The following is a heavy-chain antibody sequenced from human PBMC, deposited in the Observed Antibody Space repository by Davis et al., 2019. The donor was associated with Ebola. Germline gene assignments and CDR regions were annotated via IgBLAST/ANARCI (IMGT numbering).Heavy chain of an antibody. Sequence: GESLKISCAASGFTFSSYGMHWVRQAPGKGLEWVAVISYDGNNKYYADSVKGRFTISRDNSKNTLYLQMNSLRAEDTAVYYCAGQYYDYVWGSYVYYYYYGMDVWGQGTTVTVSS. J-gene: IGHJ6*02. V-gene: IGHV3-30*03. D-gene: IGHD3-16*01. CDR2: ISYDGNNK. CDR3: AGQYYDYVWGSYVYYYYYGMDV. CDR1: GFTFSSYG.